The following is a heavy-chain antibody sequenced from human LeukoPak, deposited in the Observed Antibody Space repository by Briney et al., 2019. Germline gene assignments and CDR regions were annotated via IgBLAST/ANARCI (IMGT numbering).Heavy chain of an antibody. Sequence: SETLSLTCTVSGGSISSISYYWGWIRQPPGKGLEWIGRIYYSGSTYYNPSLNSRVTISVDTSKNQFSLRLSSVTAADTAVYYCARDFYDSSGNDAFDIWGQGTMVTVSS. CDR2: IYYSGST. V-gene: IGHV4-39*07. CDR1: GGSISSISYY. J-gene: IGHJ3*02. D-gene: IGHD3-22*01. CDR3: ARDFYDSSGNDAFDI.